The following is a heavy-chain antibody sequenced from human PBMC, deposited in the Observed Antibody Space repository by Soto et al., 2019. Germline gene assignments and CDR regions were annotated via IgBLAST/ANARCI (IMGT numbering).Heavy chain of an antibody. CDR3: VSPEGYYDSSGYTLDY. D-gene: IGHD3-22*01. CDR1: GGSMSSGGYS. CDR2: IYHSGST. V-gene: IGHV4-30-2*03. J-gene: IGHJ4*02. Sequence: SETLSLTCAVSGGSMSSGGYSWSWIRQPPGKGLEWIGYIYHSGSTYYNPSLKSRVTLSIDTSKNQFSLKLNSVTAADTAVYYCVSPEGYYDSSGYTLDYWGQGTLVTVSS.